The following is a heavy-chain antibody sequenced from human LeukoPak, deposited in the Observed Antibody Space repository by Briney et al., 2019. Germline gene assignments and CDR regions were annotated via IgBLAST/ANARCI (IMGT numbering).Heavy chain of an antibody. V-gene: IGHV4-34*01. J-gene: IGHJ4*02. D-gene: IGHD4-11*01. CDR1: GGSPSNYQ. CDR3: ARGVSTPSDTGNYGGGYYYFDN. CDR2: INHVGSS. Sequence: SETLSLTCAVYGGSPSNYQWTWIRQSPEKGLEWIGKINHVGSSNYNPSLKTRVTVSLEAPKNQFSLELRSVTAADTALYYCARGVSTPSDTGNYGGGYYYFDNWGQGILVTVSS.